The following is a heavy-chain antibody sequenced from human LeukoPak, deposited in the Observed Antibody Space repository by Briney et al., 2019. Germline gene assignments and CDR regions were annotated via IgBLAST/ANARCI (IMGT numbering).Heavy chain of an antibody. CDR2: ISNSGTAI. V-gene: IGHV3-48*03. D-gene: IGHD3-22*01. J-gene: IGHJ4*02. Sequence: GGSLRLSCAASGFTFSSYEMNWVRQAPGKGLEWVSYISNSGTAIYYADSVKGRFTISRDNAKSSLYLQMNSLRAEDTALYYCARDLRVVITGSFDSWGQGTLVTVSS. CDR1: GFTFSSYE. CDR3: ARDLRVVITGSFDS.